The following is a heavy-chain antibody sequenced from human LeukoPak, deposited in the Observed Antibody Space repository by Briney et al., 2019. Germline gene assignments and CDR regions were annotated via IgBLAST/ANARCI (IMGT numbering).Heavy chain of an antibody. CDR3: ARDRGDEGGDQYY. Sequence: PGGSLRLSCAASGFTFSSYAMHWVRQAPGKGLEWVAVISYDGSNKYYADSVKGRFTISRDNSKNTLYLQMNSLRAEDTAVYYCARDRGDEGGDQYYWGQGTLVTVSS. V-gene: IGHV3-30*04. J-gene: IGHJ4*02. CDR1: GFTFSSYA. D-gene: IGHD4-17*01. CDR2: ISYDGSNK.